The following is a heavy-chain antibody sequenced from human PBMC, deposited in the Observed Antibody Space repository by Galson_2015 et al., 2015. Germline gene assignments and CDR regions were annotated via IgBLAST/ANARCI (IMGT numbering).Heavy chain of an antibody. V-gene: IGHV3-74*01. J-gene: IGHJ3*02. Sequence: SLRLSCAASGFTFSSYGMHWVRQAPGKGLGWVSRINSDGSSTSYADSAKGRFTISRDNAKNTLYLQMNSLRAEDTAVYYCAREEHFYESSAVQFAFYIWGHRTMVTVSS. CDR2: INSDGSST. CDR1: GFTFSSYG. D-gene: IGHD3-22*01. CDR3: AREEHFYESSAVQFAFYI.